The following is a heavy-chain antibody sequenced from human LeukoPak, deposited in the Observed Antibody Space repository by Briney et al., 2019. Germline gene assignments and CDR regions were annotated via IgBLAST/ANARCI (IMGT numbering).Heavy chain of an antibody. D-gene: IGHD6-13*01. J-gene: IGHJ4*02. CDR3: AKTVGYSSSWGDYFDY. Sequence: GGSLRLSCAASGFTFSSHAMSWVRQAPGKGLEWVSSVSGSGGSTYHADSVKGRFTISRDHSKNTLYLQMSSLRADDTAIYYCAKTVGYSSSWGDYFDYWGQGTLVTVSS. V-gene: IGHV3-23*01. CDR2: VSGSGGST. CDR1: GFTFSSHA.